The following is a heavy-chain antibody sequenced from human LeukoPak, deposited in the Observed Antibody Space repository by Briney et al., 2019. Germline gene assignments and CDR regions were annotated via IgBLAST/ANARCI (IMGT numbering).Heavy chain of an antibody. J-gene: IGHJ4*02. CDR1: GRSISSSSYY. CDR2: IYYSGST. V-gene: IGHV4-39*02. Sequence: SETLSLTCTVSGRSISSSSYYWGWIRQPRGKGLEWFGSIYYSGSTYYNPSHKSRVTISVDTSKNQFSLKLSSVTAADTAVYYCAREPPGYWGQGILVTVSS. CDR3: AREPPGY.